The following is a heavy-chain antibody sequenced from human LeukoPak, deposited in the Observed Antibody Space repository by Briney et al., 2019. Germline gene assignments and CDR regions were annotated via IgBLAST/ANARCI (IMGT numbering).Heavy chain of an antibody. V-gene: IGHV3-74*01. CDR3: ARDQGYYGMVA. J-gene: IGHJ6*01. CDR2: INSDGSST. CDR1: GFTFSSYW. Sequence: GGSLRLSCAAPGFTFSSYWMHCVRQAPGKGLVWVSRINSDGSSTSYADSVKGRFTISRDNAKNTLYLQMNSLRAEDTAVYYCARDQGYYGMVARGQGTTVTVSS.